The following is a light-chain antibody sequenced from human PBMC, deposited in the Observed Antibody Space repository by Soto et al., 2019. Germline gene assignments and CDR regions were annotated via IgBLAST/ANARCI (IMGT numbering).Light chain of an antibody. J-gene: IGLJ1*01. CDR3: ISYTRSSTYV. Sequence: QSALTQPASVSGSPGQSITISCTGTSSDVGGYNYVAWYQQHPGKAPKLMIYVVSNRPSGVSNRFSGSKSGNTASLTISGLQAEDEADYYCISYTRSSTYVFGTGTKLTVL. V-gene: IGLV2-14*01. CDR2: VVS. CDR1: SSDVGGYNY.